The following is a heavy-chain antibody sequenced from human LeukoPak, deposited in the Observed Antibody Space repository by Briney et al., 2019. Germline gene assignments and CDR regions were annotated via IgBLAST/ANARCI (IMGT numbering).Heavy chain of an antibody. CDR3: ATCSGGSCYPDAFDI. Sequence: ASVTVSYKASGYTFTSYGISWVRQAPGQGLEWMEWISAYNGNTNHAQKVQGRVTMTTDTSTRTAYMELRSLRSDDTAVYYCATCSGGSCYPDAFDIWGQGTMVTVSS. D-gene: IGHD2-15*01. V-gene: IGHV1-18*01. CDR2: ISAYNGNT. CDR1: GYTFTSYG. J-gene: IGHJ3*02.